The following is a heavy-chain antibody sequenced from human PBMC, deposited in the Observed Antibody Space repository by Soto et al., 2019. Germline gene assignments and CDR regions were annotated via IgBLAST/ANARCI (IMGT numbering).Heavy chain of an antibody. CDR3: ARTRESSGYCSGGSCPTQYFDY. CDR1: GFTFSSYA. Sequence: GGSLRLCCAASGFTFSSYAMHWVRQAPGKGLEWVAVISYDGSNKYYADSVKGRFTISRDNSKNTLYLQMNSLRAEDTAVYYCARTRESSGYCSGGSCPTQYFDYWGQGTLVTVSS. V-gene: IGHV3-30-3*01. J-gene: IGHJ4*02. D-gene: IGHD2-15*01. CDR2: ISYDGSNK.